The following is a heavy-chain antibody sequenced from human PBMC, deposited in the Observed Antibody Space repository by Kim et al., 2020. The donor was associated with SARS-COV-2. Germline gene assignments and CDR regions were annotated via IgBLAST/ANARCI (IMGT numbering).Heavy chain of an antibody. V-gene: IGHV4-39*01. CDR1: GDSISSSSYC. D-gene: IGHD3-10*01. J-gene: IGHJ4*02. Sequence: SETLSLTCTVSGDSISSSSYCWGWIRQPPGKGLEWIGSICSTGSTYYNLSLRSRVIIFVDTSENQFSLRLSSVTAADTAVYYCARLVRGVRVRDYWGQGTLVTVSS. CDR3: ARLVRGVRVRDY. CDR2: ICSTGST.